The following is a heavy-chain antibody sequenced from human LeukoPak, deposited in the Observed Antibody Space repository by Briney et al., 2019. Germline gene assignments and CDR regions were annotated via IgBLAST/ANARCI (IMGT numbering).Heavy chain of an antibody. CDR2: IYYSGST. D-gene: IGHD3-22*01. CDR3: ARGDSSGYPDAFDI. J-gene: IGHJ3*02. CDR1: GGSISSGDYY. V-gene: IGHV4-30-4*01. Sequence: SETLSLTCTVSGGSISSGDYYWSWIRQPPGKGLEWIGYIYYSGSTYYNPSLKSRVTISVDTSKNQFSLKLSSVTAADTAVYYCARGDSSGYPDAFDIWGQGTMVTVSS.